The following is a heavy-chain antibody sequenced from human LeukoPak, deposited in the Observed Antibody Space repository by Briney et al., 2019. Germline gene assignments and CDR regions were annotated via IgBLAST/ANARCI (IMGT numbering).Heavy chain of an antibody. Sequence: SVKASCKSSGGTFSISAINWVRQAPGQGPEWMGGIIPIYGTANYVQKFQDRVTITADESTSTVYVELSSLRSEDTDLYYCATDLAKKYDSTGLDAFDVRGQGTMVIVSS. J-gene: IGHJ3*01. CDR3: ATDLAKKYDSTGLDAFDV. V-gene: IGHV1-69*13. CDR2: IIPIYGTA. CDR1: GGTFSISA. D-gene: IGHD3-22*01.